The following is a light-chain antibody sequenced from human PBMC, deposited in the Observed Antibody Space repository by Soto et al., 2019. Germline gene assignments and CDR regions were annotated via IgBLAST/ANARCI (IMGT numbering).Light chain of an antibody. CDR1: QGVSGSY. V-gene: IGKV3-20*01. CDR2: GAS. Sequence: EIVLTQSPGTLSLSPGERATLSCRASQGVSGSYLAWYQQKPGQAPRLLIYGASSRATGIPNRFSGSESGTDFTLTISRLEPEDFAVYYCQHYGSSPRTFGQGTTVEIK. J-gene: IGKJ1*01. CDR3: QHYGSSPRT.